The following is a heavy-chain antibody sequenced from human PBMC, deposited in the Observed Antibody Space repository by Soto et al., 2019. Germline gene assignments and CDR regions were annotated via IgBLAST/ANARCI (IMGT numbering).Heavy chain of an antibody. CDR1: GYTLIDYY. Sequence: GASVKVSWKASGYTLIDYYMHWVRQAPGQGFEWMGRISPKSGGTNYAQKFQGRVTMTWDTSLNTAYMELSSLISEDTAVYYCARPPGYISDWYYFDLWGQGTLVTVSS. J-gene: IGHJ4*02. CDR3: ARPPGYISDWYYFDL. CDR2: ISPKSGGT. V-gene: IGHV1-2*02. D-gene: IGHD6-19*01.